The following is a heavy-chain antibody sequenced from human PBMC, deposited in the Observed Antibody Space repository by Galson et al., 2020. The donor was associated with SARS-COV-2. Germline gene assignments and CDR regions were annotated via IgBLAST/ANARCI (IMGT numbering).Heavy chain of an antibody. Sequence: TGGSLRLSCAASGFTFIRYGMHWVRQAPGKGLEWVAVIWYDGNNKYYADSVKGRFTISRDNSKNTLYLQMNSLRVEDTAIYYCARDSRVVRNRGSWEPPSNLLDYWGPGTLVTVSS. V-gene: IGHV3-33*01. D-gene: IGHD1-26*01. J-gene: IGHJ4*02. CDR3: ARDSRVVRNRGSWEPPSNLLDY. CDR2: IWYDGNNK. CDR1: GFTFIRYG.